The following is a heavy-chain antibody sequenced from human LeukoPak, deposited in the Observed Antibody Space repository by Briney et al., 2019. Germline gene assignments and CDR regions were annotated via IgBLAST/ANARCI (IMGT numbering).Heavy chain of an antibody. CDR3: ASRGYSGYDYGY. V-gene: IGHV3-30-3*01. Sequence: GGSLRLSCAASGFTFSSYAMHWVRQAPGKGLEWVAVISYDGSNKYYADSVKGRFTISRDNAKNSLYLQMNSLRAEDTAVYYCASRGYSGYDYGYWGQGTLVTVSS. D-gene: IGHD5-12*01. CDR1: GFTFSSYA. J-gene: IGHJ4*02. CDR2: ISYDGSNK.